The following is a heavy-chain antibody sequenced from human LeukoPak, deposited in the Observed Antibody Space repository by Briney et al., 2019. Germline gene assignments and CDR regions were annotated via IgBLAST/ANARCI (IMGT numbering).Heavy chain of an antibody. Sequence: GESLKISCKGSGYSFTSYWIGWVRQMPGKGLEWMGIIYPGDSDTRYSPSFQGQVTISADKSISTAYLQWSSLKPSDTPMYYCARVGSSGWYPSYYGRAVWGQGTRVTVSS. V-gene: IGHV5-51*01. J-gene: IGHJ6*02. CDR3: ARVGSSGWYPSYYGRAV. CDR2: IYPGDSDT. D-gene: IGHD6-13*01. CDR1: GYSFTSYW.